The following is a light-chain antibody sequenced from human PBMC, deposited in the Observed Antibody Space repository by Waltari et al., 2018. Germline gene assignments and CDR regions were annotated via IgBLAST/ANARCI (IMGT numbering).Light chain of an antibody. J-gene: IGLJ2*01. CDR3: HSRETFSTRL. Sequence: SSDLTQDPSLSVALGQTVRITCQGDSLRRYYASWYQQRPGQAPILFLYGPANRPSGIPDRFSGSTSGNTASLTITGAQAEDEADYYCHSRETFSTRLFGGGTRLTV. V-gene: IGLV3-19*01. CDR2: GPA. CDR1: SLRRYY.